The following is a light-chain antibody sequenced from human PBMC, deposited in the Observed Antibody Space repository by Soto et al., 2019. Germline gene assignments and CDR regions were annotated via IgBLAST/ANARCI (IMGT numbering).Light chain of an antibody. CDR3: QQCYSTPIT. J-gene: IGKJ5*01. Sequence: DIQLTQSPSTLSASVGERVPIACRASQSVSNWLAWYQQKPGKAPKVLIFGASSLKTGVPSRFSGSGSGTEFTLTISNLQPDDFATYYCQQCYSTPITFGQGTRLEIK. CDR2: GAS. V-gene: IGKV1-5*01. CDR1: QSVSNW.